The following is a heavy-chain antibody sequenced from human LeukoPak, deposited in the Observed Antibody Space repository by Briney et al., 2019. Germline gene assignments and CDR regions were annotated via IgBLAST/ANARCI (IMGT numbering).Heavy chain of an antibody. CDR3: ARHSDYADAFDI. J-gene: IGHJ3*02. CDR2: IDPSDSYT. Sequence: GESLKISCKGSGYSFTSYWISWVRQMPGKGLEWMGRIDPSDSYTNYSPSFQGHVTVSADKSITTAYLQWSSLKASDTAMYYCARHSDYADAFDIWGQGTMVTVSS. D-gene: IGHD4-11*01. V-gene: IGHV5-10-1*01. CDR1: GYSFTSYW.